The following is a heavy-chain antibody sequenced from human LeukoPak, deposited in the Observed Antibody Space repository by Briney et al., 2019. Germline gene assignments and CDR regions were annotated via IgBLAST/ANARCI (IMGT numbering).Heavy chain of an antibody. D-gene: IGHD2-21*01. CDR1: GGSFSGYY. V-gene: IGHV4-34*01. CDR2: INHSGST. J-gene: IGHJ4*02. Sequence: PSETLSLTCAVYGGSFSGYYWSWIRQPPGKGLEWIGEINHSGSTNYNPSLKSRVTISVDTSKNQFSLKLSSVTAADTAVYYCARDSCGDYFDYWGQGTLVTVSS. CDR3: ARDSCGDYFDY.